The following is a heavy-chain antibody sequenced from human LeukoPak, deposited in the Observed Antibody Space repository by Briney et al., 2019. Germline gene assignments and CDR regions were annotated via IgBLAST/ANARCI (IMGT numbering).Heavy chain of an antibody. CDR3: ARDLGRYFDWLGHWFDP. CDR1: GFTFSSFS. D-gene: IGHD3-9*01. J-gene: IGHJ5*02. Sequence: GGSLRLSCAASGFTFSSFSMNWVRQAPGKGLEWVSSIGSSSSYIYYADSVKGRFTISRDNAKNSLYLQMNSLRAEDTAVYYCARDLGRYFDWLGHWFDPWGQGTLVTVSS. CDR2: IGSSSSYI. V-gene: IGHV3-21*01.